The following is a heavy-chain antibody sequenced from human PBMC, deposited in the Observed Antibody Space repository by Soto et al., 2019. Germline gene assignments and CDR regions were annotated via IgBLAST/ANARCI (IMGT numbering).Heavy chain of an antibody. J-gene: IGHJ5*02. D-gene: IGHD5-12*01. Sequence: QVRLQESGPGLVEPSGTLSLTCGVSGASMRNGEWWSWGLQPPGEGLEWIGVNSHYGNTNYNPSIKSRLTMSISTSKTQYSLKVRSLPAADTAMYYCTTNGYCTSGICHVGLFDPWGQGTQVSVSS. CDR2: NSHYGNT. CDR3: TTNGYCTSGICHVGLFDP. V-gene: IGHV4-4*02. CDR1: GASMRNGEW.